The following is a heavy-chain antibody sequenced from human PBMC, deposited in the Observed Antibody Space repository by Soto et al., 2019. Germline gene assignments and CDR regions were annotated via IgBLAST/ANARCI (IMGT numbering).Heavy chain of an antibody. CDR3: PRVRGKYYYGSGSYYNRPILAYFVY. CDR2: INHSGST. D-gene: IGHD3-10*01. J-gene: IGHJ4*02. CDR1: GGSFSGYY. Sequence: QVQLQQWGAGQLKPSETLSLTCAVYGGSFSGYYLSGIRQPPGKGREWIVEINHSGSTNYNPSVKSRVTIVVATSKNLFSLXLRCVTAADTAVYYCPRVRGKYYYGSGSYYNRPILAYFVYWGQGTLVTVSS. V-gene: IGHV4-34*01.